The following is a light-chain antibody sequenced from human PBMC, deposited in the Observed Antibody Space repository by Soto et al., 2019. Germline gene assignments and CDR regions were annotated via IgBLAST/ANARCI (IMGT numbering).Light chain of an antibody. J-gene: IGKJ4*01. CDR1: QSTSSY. Sequence: DIQMTQSPSSLSASVGDRVTIPCRATQSTSSYLNWYHQTPGKAPKLLIYAASSLQSEVPSRFSGSGSGTDFTLTISSLQPEDFATYYCQQCYSTPLTFGGGTKVDIK. V-gene: IGKV1-39*01. CDR2: AAS. CDR3: QQCYSTPLT.